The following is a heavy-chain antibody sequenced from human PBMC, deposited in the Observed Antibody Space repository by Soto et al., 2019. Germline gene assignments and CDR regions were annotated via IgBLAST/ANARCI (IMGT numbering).Heavy chain of an antibody. CDR1: GGSVSSGGHY. D-gene: IGHD2-21*01. J-gene: IGHJ3*02. CDR3: ARERSDNSKSYVAFDS. Sequence: PSETLSLTCSVSGGSVSSGGHYWIWIRQPPGKGLEWIAYISDTGTTNYNPSLKSRVTISLDMSKNRVSLRLDSVTAADTAVYYCARERSDNSKSYVAFDSWGKGTMVIVAS. CDR2: ISDTGTT. V-gene: IGHV4-61*08.